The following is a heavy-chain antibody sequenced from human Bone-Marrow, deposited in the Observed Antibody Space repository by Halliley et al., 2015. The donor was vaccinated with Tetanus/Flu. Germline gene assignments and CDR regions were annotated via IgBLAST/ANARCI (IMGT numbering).Heavy chain of an antibody. CDR3: AKGNYCSTSTSCFDY. V-gene: IGHV3-23*01. Sequence: SLRLSCAASGFTFSTYAMSWVRQAPGKGLEWVSLISGIGGKIYFADSVKGRFTVSRDNSKNTLYLQMNSLRAEDTAVYYCAKGNYCSTSTSCFDYWGPRTLLTV. D-gene: IGHD2-2*01. CDR2: ISGIGGKI. CDR1: GFTFSTYA. J-gene: IGHJ4*02.